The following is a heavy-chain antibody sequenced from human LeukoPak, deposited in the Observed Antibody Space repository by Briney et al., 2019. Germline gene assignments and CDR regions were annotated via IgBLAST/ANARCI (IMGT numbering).Heavy chain of an antibody. V-gene: IGHV3-21*01. Sequence: GGSLRLSCAASGVTFSNDGMDWVRQAPGQGLEWVSSISASSTYIWYADSVKGRFTISRDNAKSSLYLQMDSLRAEDTAVYYRARERACGASSCVAYYFDSWGQGTLVTVSS. D-gene: IGHD2-2*01. CDR2: ISASSTYI. CDR3: ARERACGASSCVAYYFDS. J-gene: IGHJ4*02. CDR1: GVTFSNDG.